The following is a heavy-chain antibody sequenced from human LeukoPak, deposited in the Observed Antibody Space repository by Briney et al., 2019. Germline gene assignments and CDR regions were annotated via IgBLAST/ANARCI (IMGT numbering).Heavy chain of an antibody. CDR3: ARAQAYCSSTSCHNWFDP. CDR2: IIPIFGTA. CDR1: GGTFSSYA. Sequence: ASVKVSCKASGGTFSSYAISWGRQAPGQGLEWMGGIIPIFGTANYAQKFQGRVTITTDESTSTAYMELSSLRSEDTAVYYCARAQAYCSSTSCHNWFDPWGQGTLVTVSS. J-gene: IGHJ5*02. D-gene: IGHD2-2*01. V-gene: IGHV1-69*05.